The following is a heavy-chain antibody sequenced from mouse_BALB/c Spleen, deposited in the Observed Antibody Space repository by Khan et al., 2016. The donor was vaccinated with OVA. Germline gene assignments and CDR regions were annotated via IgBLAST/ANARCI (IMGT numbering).Heavy chain of an antibody. D-gene: IGHD1-1*01. CDR3: ARGSYYGYYFDY. CDR1: GYSITSGYA. Sequence: EVQLQESGPGLVKPSQSLSLTCTVTGYSITSGYAWNWIRQFPGNKLEWMGYISYSGGTSYNPSLKSRISITRDTSKNQFFLQLNSVTTEDTATYYCARGSYYGYYFDYGRQGTTLTVSS. CDR2: ISYSGGT. J-gene: IGHJ2*01. V-gene: IGHV3-2*02.